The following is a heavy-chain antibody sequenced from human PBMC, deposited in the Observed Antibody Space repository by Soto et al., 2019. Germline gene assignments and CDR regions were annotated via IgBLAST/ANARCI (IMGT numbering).Heavy chain of an antibody. CDR2: IIPIFGTA. CDR1: GGTFSSYA. J-gene: IGHJ4*02. CDR3: ATARRVADFWSGYYYFDY. V-gene: IGHV1-69*06. D-gene: IGHD3-3*01. Sequence: SVKVSCKASGGTFSSYAISWVRQAPGQGLELMGGIIPIFGTANYAQKFQGRVTITADTSTDTAYMELSSLRSEDTAVYYCATARRVADFWSGYYYFDYWGQGTLVTVYS.